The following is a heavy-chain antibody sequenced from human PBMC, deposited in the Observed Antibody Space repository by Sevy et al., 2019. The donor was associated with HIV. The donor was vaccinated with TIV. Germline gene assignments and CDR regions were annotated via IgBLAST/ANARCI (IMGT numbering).Heavy chain of an antibody. J-gene: IGHJ4*01. D-gene: IGHD5-12*01. Sequence: ASVKVSCKVSGNTLTELSLHWVRQTPGKGLEWMGGFDPEYGETIYAQKFQGRVTMTEDTSTNTAYMELRGLKSGDTAVYYCATARAGRWLQLRWCFDNWGQGTLVTVSS. V-gene: IGHV1-24*01. CDR3: ATARAGRWLQLRWCFDN. CDR1: GNTLTELS. CDR2: FDPEYGET.